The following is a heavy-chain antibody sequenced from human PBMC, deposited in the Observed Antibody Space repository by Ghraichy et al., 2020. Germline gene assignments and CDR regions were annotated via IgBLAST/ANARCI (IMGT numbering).Heavy chain of an antibody. CDR1: GFTFSIYS. V-gene: IGHV3-7*03. CDR2: INPDGSEK. D-gene: IGHD2/OR15-2a*01. Sequence: RGSLRLSCAASGFTFSIYSMSWVRQAPGKGLEWVANINPDGSEKYYVDSVKGRFTMSRDNAKNSVSLQMNSLRAEDTAVYYCARNRASLDVWGKGTTVTVSS. J-gene: IGHJ6*04. CDR3: ARNRASLDV.